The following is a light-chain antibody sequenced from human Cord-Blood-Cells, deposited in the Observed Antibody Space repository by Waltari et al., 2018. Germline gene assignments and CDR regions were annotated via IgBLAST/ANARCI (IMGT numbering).Light chain of an antibody. CDR2: SNN. J-gene: IGLJ3*02. CDR1: SSNIGSNT. V-gene: IGLV1-44*01. Sequence: QSVLTQPPSASGTPGKRVTISCSGSSSNIGSNTVNWYQQLPGTAPKLLIYSNNQRPSGGPDRFSGSKSGTSASLAISGLQSEDEADYYCAAWDDSLNGPVFGGGTKLTVL. CDR3: AAWDDSLNGPV.